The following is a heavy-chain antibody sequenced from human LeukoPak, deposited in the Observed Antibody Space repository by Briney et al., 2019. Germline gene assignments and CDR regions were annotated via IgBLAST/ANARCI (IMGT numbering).Heavy chain of an antibody. Sequence: GGSMRLSCAASGFTFSSYGMHWVRQAPGKGLEWVAVIWYDGSNKYYADSVKGRFTISRDNSKNTLYRQMNSLRAEDTAVYYCARDAAATDGMDVWGQGTTVTVSS. V-gene: IGHV3-33*01. CDR3: ARDAAATDGMDV. J-gene: IGHJ6*02. CDR1: GFTFSSYG. CDR2: IWYDGSNK. D-gene: IGHD2-15*01.